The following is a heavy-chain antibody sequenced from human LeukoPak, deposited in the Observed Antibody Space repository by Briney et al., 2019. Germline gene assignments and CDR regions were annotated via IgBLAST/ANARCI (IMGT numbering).Heavy chain of an antibody. V-gene: IGHV2-5*02. D-gene: IGHD6-19*01. J-gene: IGHJ5*02. Sequence: ESGPTLVNPTQTLTLTCTFSGFSLSTTGVGVGWIRQPPGKALEWLAPIYWDDDKRYSPSLKGRLTITKDTSKNQVVLTMTNMDPVDTATYHCAHTPSQYSSGWSVSNWFDPWGQGTLVTVSS. CDR3: AHTPSQYSSGWSVSNWFDP. CDR1: GFSLSTTGVG. CDR2: IYWDDDK.